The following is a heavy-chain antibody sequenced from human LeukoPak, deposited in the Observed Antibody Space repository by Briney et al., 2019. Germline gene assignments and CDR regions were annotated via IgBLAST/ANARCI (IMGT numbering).Heavy chain of an antibody. CDR2: IYYSGTT. Sequence: PSETLSLTCTVSGGSISSYYWSWIRQPPGKGLEWIGYIYYSGTTNYNPSLKSRVTISVDTSKNQFSLKLSSVTAADTAVYYCARGVYIAAAQYGYWGHGTLFTVSS. CDR1: GGSISSYY. V-gene: IGHV4-59*01. CDR3: ARGVYIAAAQYGY. J-gene: IGHJ4*01. D-gene: IGHD6-13*01.